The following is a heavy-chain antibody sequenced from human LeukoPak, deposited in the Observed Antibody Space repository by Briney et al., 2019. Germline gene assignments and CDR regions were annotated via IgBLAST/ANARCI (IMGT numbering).Heavy chain of an antibody. V-gene: IGHV1-8*01. Sequence: ASVKVSCKASGYTFTSYDINWVRQATGQGLEWMGWMNPNSGNTGYAQKFQGRVTMTRNTSISTAYMELSSLRSEDTAVYYCARGMDYDFWSGYCFWFDPWGQGTLVTVSS. CDR3: ARGMDYDFWSGYCFWFDP. D-gene: IGHD3-3*01. CDR2: MNPNSGNT. CDR1: GYTFTSYD. J-gene: IGHJ5*02.